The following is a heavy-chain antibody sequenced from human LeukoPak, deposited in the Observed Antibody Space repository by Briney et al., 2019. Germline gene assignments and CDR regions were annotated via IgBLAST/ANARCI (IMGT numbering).Heavy chain of an antibody. Sequence: GGSLRLSCAASGFTFSSYWMNWARQAPGKGLEWVASINNNGNVNYYVDSVKGRFTISTDNAKNSLYLQMSTLRAEDTAVYFCERGGGLDVWGQGATVTVSS. J-gene: IGHJ6*02. D-gene: IGHD3-16*01. CDR3: ERGGGLDV. CDR1: GFTFSSYW. V-gene: IGHV3-7*03. CDR2: INNNGNVN.